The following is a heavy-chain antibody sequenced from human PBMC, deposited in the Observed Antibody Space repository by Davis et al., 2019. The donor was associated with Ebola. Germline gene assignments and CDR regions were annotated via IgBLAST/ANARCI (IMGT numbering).Heavy chain of an antibody. J-gene: IGHJ4*02. Sequence: GESLKISCAASGFTFSSYWMHWVRQAPGKGLVWVSRINSDGSSTSYADSVKGRFTISRDNAKNTLYVQMNSLRAEDTAVYYCAKAPVRFLEWFTTDYWGKGTLVTVSS. CDR3: AKAPVRFLEWFTTDY. D-gene: IGHD3-3*01. CDR2: INSDGSST. CDR1: GFTFSSYW. V-gene: IGHV3-74*01.